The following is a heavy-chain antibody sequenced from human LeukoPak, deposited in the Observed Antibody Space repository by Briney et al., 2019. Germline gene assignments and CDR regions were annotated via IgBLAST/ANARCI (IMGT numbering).Heavy chain of an antibody. V-gene: IGHV3-23*01. D-gene: IGHD3-9*01. J-gene: IGHJ4*02. Sequence: PGGSLRLSCAAAGFTFSSYAMSWVRQAPGKGLEWVSAISSTGGTAYYADSVKGRFTISRDDSKNTLYLQMDSLRAEDTAVYYCAKDLSKRYFDWLFWGFDYWGQGTLVTVSS. CDR1: GFTFSSYA. CDR3: AKDLSKRYFDWLFWGFDY. CDR2: ISSTGGTA.